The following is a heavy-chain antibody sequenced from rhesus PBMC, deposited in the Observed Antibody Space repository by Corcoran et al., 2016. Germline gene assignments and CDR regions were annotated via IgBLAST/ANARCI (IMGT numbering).Heavy chain of an antibody. V-gene: IGHV4-122*02. D-gene: IGHD6-25*01. J-gene: IGHJ4*01. CDR2: IIYSMNT. CDR1: GGSISDNYR. Sequence: QVQLRESGPGVVKPSETLSLTCAVSGGSISDNYRWSWIRQPPGKGLAWIGSIIYSMNTNYNPSLKSRLTISGDTSKNQFSLRRSSVTAADSAVYYCARGIAAAMGRDYWGQGVLATVSS. CDR3: ARGIAAAMGRDY.